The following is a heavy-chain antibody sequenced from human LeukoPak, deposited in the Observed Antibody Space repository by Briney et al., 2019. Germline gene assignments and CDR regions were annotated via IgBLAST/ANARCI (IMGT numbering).Heavy chain of an antibody. CDR1: GFTFNNYG. D-gene: IGHD3-10*01. CDR3: AKDVYYYGSGSYYNPFDY. Sequence: PGGSLRLSCAASGFTFNNYGMHWVRQAPGKGLEWVAFIRYDGSNKYYADSVGGRFTISRDNSKNTLYLQMSSLRAEDTAVYYCAKDVYYYGSGSYYNPFDYWGQGTLVTVSS. V-gene: IGHV3-30*02. J-gene: IGHJ4*02. CDR2: IRYDGSNK.